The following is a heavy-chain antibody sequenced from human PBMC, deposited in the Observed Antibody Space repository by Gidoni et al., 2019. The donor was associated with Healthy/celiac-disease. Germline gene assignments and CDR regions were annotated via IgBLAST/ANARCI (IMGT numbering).Heavy chain of an antibody. V-gene: IGHV4-34*01. D-gene: IGHD5-18*01. Sequence: GEINHSGSTNYNPSLKSRVTISVDTSKNQFSLKLSSVTAADTAVYYCARGRTRIQLSWWGQGTLVTVSS. CDR3: ARGRTRIQLSW. J-gene: IGHJ4*02. CDR2: INHSGST.